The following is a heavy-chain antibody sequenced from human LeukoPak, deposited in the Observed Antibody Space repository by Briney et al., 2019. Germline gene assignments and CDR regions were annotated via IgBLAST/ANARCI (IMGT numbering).Heavy chain of an antibody. CDR2: ISAYNGNT. CDR3: ARDNWRNCGGDCYSYAFDI. V-gene: IGHV1-18*01. D-gene: IGHD2-21*02. Sequence: GASVKVSCKASGYTFTSYGISWVRQAPGQGLEWMGWISAYNGNTNYAQKLQGRVTMTTDTSTSTAYMELRSLRSDDTAVYYCARDNWRNCGGDCYSYAFDIWGQGTMVTVSS. CDR1: GYTFTSYG. J-gene: IGHJ3*02.